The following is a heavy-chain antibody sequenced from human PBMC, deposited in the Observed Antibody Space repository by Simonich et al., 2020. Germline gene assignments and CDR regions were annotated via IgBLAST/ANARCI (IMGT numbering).Heavy chain of an antibody. Sequence: QVQLVQSGAEVKKPGASVKVSCKASGYTFTGYYMHWVRQAPGQGLEWVGWINPNSGGTNFAQKFQGRGTMTRDTSISTAYMELSRLRSDDTAVYYCARDPVVPAAIRNAFDIWGQGTMVTVSS. CDR1: GYTFTGYY. V-gene: IGHV1-2*02. CDR3: ARDPVVPAAIRNAFDI. D-gene: IGHD2-2*01. CDR2: INPNSGGT. J-gene: IGHJ3*02.